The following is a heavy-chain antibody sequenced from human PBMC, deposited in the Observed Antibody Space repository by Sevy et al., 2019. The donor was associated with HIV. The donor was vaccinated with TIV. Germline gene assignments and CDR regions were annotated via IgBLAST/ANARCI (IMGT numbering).Heavy chain of an antibody. CDR3: ARVGWGAAPPSVAGTSDYYYGMDV. D-gene: IGHD6-19*01. V-gene: IGHV3-20*04. CDR2: INWNGGST. CDR1: GFTFDDYG. Sequence: GGSLRLSCAASGFTFDDYGMSWVRQAPGKGLEWVSGINWNGGSTGYADSVKGRFTISRDNAKNSLYLQMNSLRAEDTALYYCARVGWGAAPPSVAGTSDYYYGMDVWGQGPTVTVSS. J-gene: IGHJ6*02.